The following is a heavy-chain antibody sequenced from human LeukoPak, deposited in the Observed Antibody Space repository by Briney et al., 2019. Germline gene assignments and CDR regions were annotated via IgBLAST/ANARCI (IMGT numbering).Heavy chain of an antibody. CDR1: GDTFTSYD. V-gene: IGHV1-8*01. Sequence: GASVKVSCKASGDTFTSYDINWVRQATGQGLEWMGWRNPNSGNAGYAQKFQGRVTMTRNTSISTAYMELSSLRSEDTAVYYSARGPGPSAIEWSGYWGYYYYYYMDVRGKGTTVTVSS. D-gene: IGHD3-3*01. CDR3: ARGPGPSAIEWSGYWGYYYYYYMDV. CDR2: RNPNSGNA. J-gene: IGHJ6*03.